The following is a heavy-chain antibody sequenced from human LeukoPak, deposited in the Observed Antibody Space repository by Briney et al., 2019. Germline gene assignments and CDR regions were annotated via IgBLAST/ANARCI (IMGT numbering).Heavy chain of an antibody. J-gene: IGHJ5*02. CDR1: GGSISSGGYY. V-gene: IGHV4-31*03. CDR2: IYYSGST. Sequence: SETLSLTCTVSGGSISSGGYYWSWICQHPGKGLEWIGYIYYSGSTYYNPSLKSRVTISVDTSKNQSSLKLSSVTAADTAVYYCARGGGETGTTSWGQGTLVTVSS. D-gene: IGHD1-1*01. CDR3: ARGGGETGTTS.